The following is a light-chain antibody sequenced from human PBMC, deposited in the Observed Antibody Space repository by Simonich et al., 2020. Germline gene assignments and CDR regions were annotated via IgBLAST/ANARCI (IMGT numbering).Light chain of an antibody. Sequence: QSALTQPRSVSGSPGQSVTISCTGTSSDVGGYNYVSWYQQHPGKAPKLMIYEGSKRPSGVSNRFSGSKSGNTASLTISGLQAEDDADYYCCSYAGSSTLVFGGGTKLTVL. CDR2: EGS. V-gene: IGLV2-23*01. J-gene: IGLJ3*02. CDR3: CSYAGSSTLV. CDR1: SSDVGGYNY.